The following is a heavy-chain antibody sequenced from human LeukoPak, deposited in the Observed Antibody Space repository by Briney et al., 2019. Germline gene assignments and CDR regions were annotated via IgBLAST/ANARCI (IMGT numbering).Heavy chain of an antibody. J-gene: IGHJ6*02. D-gene: IGHD5-18*01. CDR1: GYPFTSYY. V-gene: IGHV1-69*13. Sequence: GASVKVSCKASGYPFTSYYIHWVRQAPGQGLEWMGGIIPIFGTANYAQKFQGRVTITADESTSTAYMELSSLRSEDTAVYYCARMSYSYGLNYYYGMDVWGQGTTVTVSS. CDR3: ARMSYSYGLNYYYGMDV. CDR2: IIPIFGTA.